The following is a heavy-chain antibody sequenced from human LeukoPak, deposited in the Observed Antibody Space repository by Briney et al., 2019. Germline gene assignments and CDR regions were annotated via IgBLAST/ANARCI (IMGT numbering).Heavy chain of an antibody. Sequence: ASVTVSCKASGYTFTGHYMHWVRQAPGQGLEWMGWINPNSGGTNYAQKFQGRVTMTRDTSISTAHMELSRLRSDDTAVYYCARERTTYYYDSSGYSNDAFDIWGQGTMVTVSS. CDR2: INPNSGGT. J-gene: IGHJ3*02. CDR1: GYTFTGHY. CDR3: ARERTTYYYDSSGYSNDAFDI. D-gene: IGHD3-22*01. V-gene: IGHV1-2*02.